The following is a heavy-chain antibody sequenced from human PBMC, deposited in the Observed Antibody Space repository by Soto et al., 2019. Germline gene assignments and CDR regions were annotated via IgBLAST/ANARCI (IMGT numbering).Heavy chain of an antibody. CDR3: ASGSLSIAAVGVLYYFDY. J-gene: IGHJ4*02. CDR1: GGSISSYY. CDR2: IYYSGST. V-gene: IGHV4-59*01. Sequence: SETLSLTCTVSGGSISSYYWSWIRQPPGKGLEWIGYIYYSGSTNYNPSLKSRVTISVDTSKNQFSLKLSSVTAADTAVYYCASGSLSIAAVGVLYYFDYWGQGTLVTVSS. D-gene: IGHD6-13*01.